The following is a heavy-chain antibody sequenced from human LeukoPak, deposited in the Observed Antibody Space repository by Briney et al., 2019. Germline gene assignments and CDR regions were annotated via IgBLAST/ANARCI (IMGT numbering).Heavy chain of an antibody. CDR2: IYHSGST. V-gene: IGHV4-38-2*02. Sequence: PSETLSLTCTVSGYSISSGYYWGWIRQPPGKGLEWIGSIYHSGSTYYNPSLKSRVTISVDTSKNQFSLKLSSVTAADTAVYYCARGRNIYYYYMDVWGKGTTVTISS. D-gene: IGHD5-24*01. J-gene: IGHJ6*03. CDR3: ARGRNIYYYYMDV. CDR1: GYSISSGYY.